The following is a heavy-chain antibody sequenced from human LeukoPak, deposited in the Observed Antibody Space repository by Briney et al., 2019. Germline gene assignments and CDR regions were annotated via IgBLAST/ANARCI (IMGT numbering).Heavy chain of an antibody. CDR1: GFTFSSYA. D-gene: IGHD6-19*01. J-gene: IGHJ4*02. CDR2: ISGSGGST. V-gene: IGHV3-23*01. Sequence: GGSLRLSCAASGFTFSSYAMSWVRQAPGKGLEWVSAISGSGGSTYYADSVKGRFTISGDNSKNTLYLQMNSLRAEDTAVYYCAKSYQWLGYYFDYWGQGTLVTVSS. CDR3: AKSYQWLGYYFDY.